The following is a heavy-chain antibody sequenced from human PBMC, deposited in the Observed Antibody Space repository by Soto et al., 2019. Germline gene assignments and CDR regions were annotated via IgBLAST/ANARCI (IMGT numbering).Heavy chain of an antibody. Sequence: QVQLVQSGAEVKKPGASVKVSCKASGYTFTSYDINWVRQATGQGLEYLGWMNPNSGNTAYVQKFQGRVTMTWDTSITTAYMELSSPRSGDTAVYFCARGIKYGAYSRWFDPWGQGTLVTVSS. CDR1: GYTFTSYD. J-gene: IGHJ5*02. D-gene: IGHD4-17*01. CDR3: ARGIKYGAYSRWFDP. V-gene: IGHV1-8*01. CDR2: MNPNSGNT.